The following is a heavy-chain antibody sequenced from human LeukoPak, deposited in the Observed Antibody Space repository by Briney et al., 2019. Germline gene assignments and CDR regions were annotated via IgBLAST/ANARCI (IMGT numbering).Heavy chain of an antibody. CDR3: AREGYSSSWYASLADLAFDP. CDR1: GYTFTSYG. D-gene: IGHD6-13*01. J-gene: IGHJ5*02. Sequence: ASVKVSCKASGYTFTSYGISWVRQAPGQGLEWMGWISAYNGNTNYAQKLQGRVTMTTDTSTSTAYMELRSLRSDDTAVYYCAREGYSSSWYASLADLAFDPWGQGTLVTVSS. V-gene: IGHV1-18*01. CDR2: ISAYNGNT.